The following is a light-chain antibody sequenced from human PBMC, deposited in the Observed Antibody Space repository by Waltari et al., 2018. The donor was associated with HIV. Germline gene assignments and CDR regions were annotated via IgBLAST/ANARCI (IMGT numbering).Light chain of an antibody. Sequence: QSVLTQPPSVSGAPGQRVPISCTGSSSNTGAGYDVYWYQQFPGTAPKLLIYGNSNRPSGVPDRFSGSESGTSASLAITGLQAEDEADYYCQSYDSSLSGWVFGGGTKLTVL. J-gene: IGLJ3*02. CDR2: GNS. CDR1: SSNTGAGYD. CDR3: QSYDSSLSGWV. V-gene: IGLV1-40*01.